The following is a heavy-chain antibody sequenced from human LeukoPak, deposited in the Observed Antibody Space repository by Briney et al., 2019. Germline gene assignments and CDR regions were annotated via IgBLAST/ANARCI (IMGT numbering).Heavy chain of an antibody. CDR2: ISGSGGST. V-gene: IGHV3-23*01. CDR1: GFTFSSYG. D-gene: IGHD2/OR15-2a*01. J-gene: IGHJ4*02. Sequence: GGSLRLSCAASGFTFSSYGMSWVRQAPGKGLEWASAISGSGGSTYYADSVKGRFTISRDNSKNTLYLQMNSLRAEDTAVYYCAKAFGSPSRNWGQGTLVTVSS. CDR3: AKAFGSPSRN.